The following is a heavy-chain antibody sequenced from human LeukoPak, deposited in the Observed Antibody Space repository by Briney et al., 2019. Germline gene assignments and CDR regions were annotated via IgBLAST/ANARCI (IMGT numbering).Heavy chain of an antibody. CDR3: AIKLSSGGY. D-gene: IGHD3-22*01. CDR1: GYTLTSYD. CDR2: VSPNSANT. J-gene: IGHJ4*02. V-gene: IGHV1-8*01. Sequence: ASVKVSCKASGYTLTSYDVNWVRQATGQGLEWMGWVSPNSANTAYAQKFQGRVTMTRNTSISTAYMELSSLRSEDTAVYYCAIKLSSGGYWGQGTLVTVSS.